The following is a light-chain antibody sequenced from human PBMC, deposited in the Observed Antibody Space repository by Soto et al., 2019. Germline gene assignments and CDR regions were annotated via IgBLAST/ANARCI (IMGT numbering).Light chain of an antibody. Sequence: DIQMTQSPSSLSASVGDRVTITCRASQTISSWLAWYQQKPGKAPKLLIYKASTLKSGVPSRFSGSGSRTEFTLTISSLQPDDYGTYYCQQYYDFRTFGQGTKVDIK. CDR3: QQYYDFRT. V-gene: IGKV1-5*03. J-gene: IGKJ1*01. CDR1: QTISSW. CDR2: KAS.